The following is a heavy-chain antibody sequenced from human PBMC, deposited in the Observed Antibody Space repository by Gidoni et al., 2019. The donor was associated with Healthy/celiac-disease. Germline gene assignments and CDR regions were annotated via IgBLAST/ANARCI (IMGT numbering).Heavy chain of an antibody. D-gene: IGHD2-2*01. Sequence: QRQLQESGPGRVKPSETLSRTGTVAGGSISSSSYYWGWIRQPPGKGLEWIGSIYYSGSTYYTPSLKSRFTISVDTSKNPFSLKLSSVTAAYTAVYYCARLVGGHHTVDYFDYWGQGTLVTVSS. CDR2: IYYSGST. J-gene: IGHJ4*02. V-gene: IGHV4-39*01. CDR3: ARLVGGHHTVDYFDY. CDR1: GGSISSSSYY.